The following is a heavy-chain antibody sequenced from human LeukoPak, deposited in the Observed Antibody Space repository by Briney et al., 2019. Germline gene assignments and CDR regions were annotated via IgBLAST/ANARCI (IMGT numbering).Heavy chain of an antibody. D-gene: IGHD2-15*01. Sequence: ASVKVSCKASGYTFINYGISWVRQAPGQGLEWTGWISAYNGNTNYAQKLQGRVIVTTDTSTSTAYMELRSLRSDDTAVYYCARDGDEIVGYCSGDSCHVDYWGQGTLVTVSS. V-gene: IGHV1-18*01. CDR2: ISAYNGNT. CDR1: GYTFINYG. CDR3: ARDGDEIVGYCSGDSCHVDY. J-gene: IGHJ4*02.